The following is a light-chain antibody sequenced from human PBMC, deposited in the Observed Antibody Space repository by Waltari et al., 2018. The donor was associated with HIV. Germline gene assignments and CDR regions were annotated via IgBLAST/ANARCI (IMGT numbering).Light chain of an antibody. Sequence: QSVLTQPPSASGTPGQRVTISCSGSRSNIASNTVNCYQQLPGTAPKLLIYTNNQRPSWVPDRFSGSKSGTSASLAIRGLQSEDEADYYCAAWDDNLKGWVFGGGTKLTVL. V-gene: IGLV1-44*01. CDR2: TNN. CDR3: AAWDDNLKGWV. J-gene: IGLJ3*02. CDR1: RSNIASNT.